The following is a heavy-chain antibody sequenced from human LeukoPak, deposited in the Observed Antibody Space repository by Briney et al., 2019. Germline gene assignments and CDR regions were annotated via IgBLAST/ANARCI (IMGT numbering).Heavy chain of an antibody. CDR2: IEEDGSEK. CDR3: ARCSPPYNSGWYRGWFDP. CDR1: GFTFSSYW. Sequence: GGSLRLSCAASGFTFSSYWMSWVRQAPGKGLEWVANIEEDGSEKYYVDSVKGRFTISRDNAKNSLYLQMNSLRAEDTAVYYCARCSPPYNSGWYRGWFDPWGQGTLVTVSS. D-gene: IGHD6-19*01. J-gene: IGHJ5*02. V-gene: IGHV3-7*01.